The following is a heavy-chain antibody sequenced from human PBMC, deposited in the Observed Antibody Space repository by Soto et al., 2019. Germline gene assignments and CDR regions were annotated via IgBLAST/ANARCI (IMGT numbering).Heavy chain of an antibody. V-gene: IGHV3-23*01. D-gene: IGHD5-18*01. CDR3: AKDRSVDTRDWFDP. J-gene: IGHJ5*02. Sequence: GESLKISCAASGFTFGTYAMSWVRQAPGKGLEWVSSISGSGDSTYYADSVKGRFTISRDNSKNTLYLQMNSLRAEDTAVYYCAKDRSVDTRDWFDPWGQGARVTVSS. CDR1: GFTFGTYA. CDR2: ISGSGDST.